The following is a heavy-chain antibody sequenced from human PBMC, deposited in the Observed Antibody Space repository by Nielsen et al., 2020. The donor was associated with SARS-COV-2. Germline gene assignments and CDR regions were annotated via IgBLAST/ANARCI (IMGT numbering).Heavy chain of an antibody. Sequence: SETLSLTCIVSGGSISSHDYYWGWIRQPPGKGLEWIGTIYYSGYTYYNPSLKSRVTISVETSKNQFSLKLSSVTAADTAVYYCARRSSGGYSRRFFDYWGQGALVTVSS. D-gene: IGHD3-22*01. CDR1: GGSISSHDYY. CDR3: ARRSSGGYSRRFFDY. CDR2: IYYSGYT. J-gene: IGHJ4*02. V-gene: IGHV4-39*01.